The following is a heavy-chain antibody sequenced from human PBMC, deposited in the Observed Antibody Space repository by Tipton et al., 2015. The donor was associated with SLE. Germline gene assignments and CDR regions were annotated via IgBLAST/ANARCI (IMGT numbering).Heavy chain of an antibody. V-gene: IGHV4-59*01. CDR1: GGSISNYY. D-gene: IGHD2-15*01. CDR2: IYYSGST. Sequence: LRLSCTVSGGSISNYYWSWIRQPPGKGLYWIGYIYYSGSTNYNPSLKSRVTISVDTSKNQFSLKLSSVTAADTALYYCARAANSGAVGWYFDLWGRGTLVTVSS. CDR3: ARAANSGAVGWYFDL. J-gene: IGHJ2*01.